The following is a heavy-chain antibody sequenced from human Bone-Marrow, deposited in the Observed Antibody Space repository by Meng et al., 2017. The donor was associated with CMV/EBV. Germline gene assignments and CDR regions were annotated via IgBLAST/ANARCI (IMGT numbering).Heavy chain of an antibody. CDR1: GFTFTTYT. CDR3: ARDHCSSTSCYRDAFDI. Sequence: GGSLRLSCAASGFTFTTYTMHWVRQAPGKGLEWVAVISSDGSNKYYADSVKGRFTISRDNSKNTLYLQMNSLRAEDTAVYYCARDHCSSTSCYRDAFDIWGQGTMVTVSS. J-gene: IGHJ3*02. V-gene: IGHV3-30-3*01. D-gene: IGHD2-2*01. CDR2: ISSDGSNK.